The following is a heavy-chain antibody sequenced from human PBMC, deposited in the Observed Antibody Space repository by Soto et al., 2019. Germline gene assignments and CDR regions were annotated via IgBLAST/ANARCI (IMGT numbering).Heavy chain of an antibody. D-gene: IGHD3-10*01. CDR2: IIPIFGTP. V-gene: IGHV1-69*01. Sequence: QEQLVQSGAEVKKPGSSVNVSCKASGGIFSTYAISWLRQAPGQGLKWMGGIIPIFGTPNYAQRFQGRVTITADESTSTSYMELSRLKSEDTAVYYCARDRDDYGSGNYYNRIDFWGQGTLVTVSS. CDR3: ARDRDDYGSGNYYNRIDF. J-gene: IGHJ4*02. CDR1: GGIFSTYA.